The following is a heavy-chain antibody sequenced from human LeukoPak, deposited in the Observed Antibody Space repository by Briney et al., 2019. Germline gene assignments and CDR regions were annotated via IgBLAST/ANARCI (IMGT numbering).Heavy chain of an antibody. Sequence: TSVKVSCKASGFTFTSSAMQWVRQARGQRLEWIGCIVVGSGNTNYAQKFQERVTITTDMSTSTAYMELSSLRSEDTAVYYCAANLKGYCTNGVCGFDYWGQGTLVTVSS. CDR3: AANLKGYCTNGVCGFDY. V-gene: IGHV1-58*02. J-gene: IGHJ4*02. CDR1: GFTFTSSA. D-gene: IGHD2-8*01. CDR2: IVVGSGNT.